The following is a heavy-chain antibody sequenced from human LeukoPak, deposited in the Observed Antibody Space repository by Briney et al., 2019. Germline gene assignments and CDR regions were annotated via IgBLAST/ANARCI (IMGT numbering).Heavy chain of an antibody. D-gene: IGHD3-10*01. CDR2: IIPILGIA. J-gene: IGHJ4*02. V-gene: IGHV1-69*04. CDR1: GYTFTSYA. CDR3: ARDPYYYGSGSYYN. Sequence: GASVKVSCKASGYTFTSYAMHWVRQAPGQGLEWMGRIIPILGIANYAQKFQGRVTITADKSTSTAYMELSSLRSEDTAVYYCARDPYYYGSGSYYNWGQGTLVTVSS.